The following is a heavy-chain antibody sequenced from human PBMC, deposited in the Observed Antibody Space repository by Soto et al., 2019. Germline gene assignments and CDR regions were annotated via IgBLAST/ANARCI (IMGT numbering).Heavy chain of an antibody. D-gene: IGHD3-10*01. CDR3: ARILGSGSYHPADAFDI. Sequence: EASVKVSFKASGGTFSSYAISWLRQAPGQGLEWMGGIIPIFGTANYAQKFQGRVTITADESTSTAYMELSSLRSEDTAVYYCARILGSGSYHPADAFDIWGQGTMVTVSS. CDR1: GGTFSSYA. J-gene: IGHJ3*02. CDR2: IIPIFGTA. V-gene: IGHV1-69*13.